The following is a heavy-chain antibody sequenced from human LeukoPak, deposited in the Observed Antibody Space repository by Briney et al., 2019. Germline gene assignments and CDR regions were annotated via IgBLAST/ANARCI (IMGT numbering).Heavy chain of an antibody. V-gene: IGHV3-11*01. CDR2: ISSSGSTI. CDR3: ARGGYSTLDH. CDR1: GFTFSDYD. Sequence: GGSLRLSCAASGFTFSDYDMSWIRQAPGKGLEWVSYISSSGSTIYYAESVKGRFTISRDNAKNSPYLRVNSLGAEDTAVYYGARGGYSTLDHGGQRTLVTVSS. D-gene: IGHD5-18*01. J-gene: IGHJ1*01.